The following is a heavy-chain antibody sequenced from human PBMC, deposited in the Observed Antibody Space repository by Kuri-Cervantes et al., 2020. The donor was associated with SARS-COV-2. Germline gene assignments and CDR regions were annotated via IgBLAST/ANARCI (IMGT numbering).Heavy chain of an antibody. V-gene: IGHV4-38-2*01. J-gene: IGHJ4*02. CDR2: IYYSGST. D-gene: IGHD3-3*01. Sequence: SETLSLTCAVSGYSISSGYYWGWIRQPPGKGLEWIGSIYYSGSTYYSPSLKSRVTISVDTSKNQFSLKLSSVTAADTAVYYCARLNYDFWSGFSSDYWGQGTLVTVSS. CDR1: GYSISSGYY. CDR3: ARLNYDFWSGFSSDY.